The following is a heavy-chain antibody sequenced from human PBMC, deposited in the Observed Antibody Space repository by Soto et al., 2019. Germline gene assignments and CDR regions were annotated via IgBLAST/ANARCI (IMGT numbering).Heavy chain of an antibody. D-gene: IGHD3-3*01. CDR2: IYYSGST. CDR1: GGSISSYY. CDR3: ARAAGEDSFGVVIIGAFDI. Sequence: SETLSLTCTVSGGSISSYYWSWIRQPPGKGLEWIGYIYYSGSTNYNPSLKSRVTISVDTSKNQFSLKLSSVTAADTAVYYCARAAGEDSFGVVIIGAFDIWGQGTMVTVSS. V-gene: IGHV4-59*01. J-gene: IGHJ3*02.